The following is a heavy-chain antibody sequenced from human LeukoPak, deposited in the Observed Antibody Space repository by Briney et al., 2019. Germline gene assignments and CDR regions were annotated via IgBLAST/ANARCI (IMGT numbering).Heavy chain of an antibody. CDR3: ASGYYYGSGSYYATDY. Sequence: GASVKVSCKASGYTFTSYGISWVRQAPGQGLEWMGWISAYNGNTNYAQKLQGRVTMTTDTSTSTAYMELRSLRSDDTAVYYCASGYYYGSGSYYATDYWGQGTLVTVSS. CDR2: ISAYNGNT. V-gene: IGHV1-18*01. D-gene: IGHD3-10*01. CDR1: GYTFTSYG. J-gene: IGHJ4*02.